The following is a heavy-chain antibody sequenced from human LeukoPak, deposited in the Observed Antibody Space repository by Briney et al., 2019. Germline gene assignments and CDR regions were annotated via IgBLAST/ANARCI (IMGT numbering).Heavy chain of an antibody. Sequence: GGSLRLSCAASGFTFSSYGMHWVRQAPGKGLKWVAVIWYDGSNKYYADSVKGRFTISRDNSKNTLYLQMNSLRAEDTAVYYCAKDLRYSSSWYGSWFDPWGQGTLVTVSS. J-gene: IGHJ5*02. CDR3: AKDLRYSSSWYGSWFDP. V-gene: IGHV3-33*06. CDR1: GFTFSSYG. CDR2: IWYDGSNK. D-gene: IGHD6-13*01.